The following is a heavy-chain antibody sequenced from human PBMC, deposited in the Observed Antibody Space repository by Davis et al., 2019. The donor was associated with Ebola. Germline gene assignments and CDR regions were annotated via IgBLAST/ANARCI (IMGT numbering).Heavy chain of an antibody. Sequence: GGSLRLSCAASGFTFSGSAMHWVRQASGKGLEWVGRIRSKANSYATAYAASVKGRFTISRDDSKNTAYLQMNSLKTEDTAVYYCAGSTPDSSHLDFWGQGTQVTVSS. V-gene: IGHV3-73*01. CDR2: IRSKANSYAT. D-gene: IGHD1-14*01. CDR1: GFTFSGSA. J-gene: IGHJ4*02. CDR3: AGSTPDSSHLDF.